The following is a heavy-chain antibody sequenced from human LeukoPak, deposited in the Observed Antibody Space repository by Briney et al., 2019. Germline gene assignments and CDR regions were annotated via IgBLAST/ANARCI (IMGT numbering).Heavy chain of an antibody. J-gene: IGHJ5*02. CDR1: GFTFSSYA. CDR2: ISYDGSNK. CDR3: AGERVVEVVVVPAEFWFDP. Sequence: PGRSLRLSCAASGFTFSSYAMHWVRQAPGKGLEWVAVISYDGSNKYYADSVKGRFTISRDNSKNTLYLQMNSLRAEDTAVYYCAGERVVEVVVVPAEFWFDPWGQGTLVTVSS. D-gene: IGHD2-2*01. V-gene: IGHV3-30-3*01.